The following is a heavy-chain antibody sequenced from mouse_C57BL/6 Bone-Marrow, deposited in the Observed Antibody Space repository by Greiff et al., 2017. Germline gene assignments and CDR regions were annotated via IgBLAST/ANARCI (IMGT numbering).Heavy chain of an antibody. D-gene: IGHD2-12*01. CDR2: INSDGGST. V-gene: IGHV5-2*01. Sequence: EVNVVESGGGLVQPGESLKLSCESNEYEFPSHDMSWVRKTPEKRLELVAAINSDGGSTYYPDTMERRFIISRDNTKKTLYMQMSSLRSEDTALYYCARQSTIPPSKDYWGQGTTLTVSS. CDR3: ARQSTIPPSKDY. CDR1: EYEFPSHD. J-gene: IGHJ2*01.